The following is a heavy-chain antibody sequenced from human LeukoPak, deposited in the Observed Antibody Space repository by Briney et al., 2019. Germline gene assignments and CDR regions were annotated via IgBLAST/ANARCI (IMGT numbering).Heavy chain of an antibody. V-gene: IGHV3-21*01. J-gene: IGHJ4*02. D-gene: IGHD2-8*02. CDR1: GFTFSTYS. Sequence: PGGSLRLSCAASGFTFSTYSMNWVRQAPGKGLEWVSSISSSSSYIYYADSMKGRLTISRDNAKNSLFLQMNDLRAEDTAVYYCARDRRYFDTGGLGGPDYWGQGTLITVSS. CDR2: ISSSSSYI. CDR3: ARDRRYFDTGGLGGPDY.